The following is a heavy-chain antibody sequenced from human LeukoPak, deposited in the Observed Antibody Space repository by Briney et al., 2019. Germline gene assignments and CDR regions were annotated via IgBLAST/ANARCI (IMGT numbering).Heavy chain of an antibody. J-gene: IGHJ5*02. D-gene: IGHD2-15*01. V-gene: IGHV3-21*01. CDR2: ISSSSSYI. CDR3: ARARCPLGYCSGGSCYERGWFDP. Sequence: GGSLRLSCAASGFTFSGYSMNWVRQAPGKGLEWVSSISSSSSYIYYADSVKGRFTISRDNAKNSLSLQMNSLRAEDTAVYYCARARCPLGYCSGGSCYERGWFDPWGQGTLVTVSS. CDR1: GFTFSGYS.